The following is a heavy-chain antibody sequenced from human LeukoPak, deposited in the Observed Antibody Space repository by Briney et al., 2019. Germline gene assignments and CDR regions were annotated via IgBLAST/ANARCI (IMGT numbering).Heavy chain of an antibody. J-gene: IGHJ6*03. CDR3: ARDTMAYYYYYMDV. CDR1: GGSISSSSYY. V-gene: IGHV4-39*07. Sequence: SETLSLTCTVSGGSISSSSYYWGWIRQPPGKGLEWIGSIYYSGSTYYNPSLKSRVTISVDTSKNQFSLKLSSVTAADTAVYYCARDTMAYYYYYMDVWGKGTTVTVSS. D-gene: IGHD3-10*01. CDR2: IYYSGST.